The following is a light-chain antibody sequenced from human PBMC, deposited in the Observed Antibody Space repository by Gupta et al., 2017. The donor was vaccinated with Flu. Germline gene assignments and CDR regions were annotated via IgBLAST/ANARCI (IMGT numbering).Light chain of an antibody. CDR3: YSATDNIVI. V-gene: IGLV3-27*01. CDR2: KDT. J-gene: IGLJ2*01. Sequence: TCSGDVLAKKYTRWLRQRPGQAPVLIIYKDTERPSGIPDRFSGSSAGTTVTLTSSGAEVEDEGDYFCYSATDNIVIFGGGTHLTVL. CDR1: VLAKKY.